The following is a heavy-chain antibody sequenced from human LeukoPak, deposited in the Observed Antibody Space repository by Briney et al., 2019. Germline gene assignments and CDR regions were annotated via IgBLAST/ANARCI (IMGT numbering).Heavy chain of an antibody. D-gene: IGHD6-13*01. Sequence: GESLKISCKGSGYRFTNYWIGWVRQLPGKGLEWMGIIYPGDSDTRYSPSFQGQVTISADKSISTAYLQWSSLKASDTAMYYCARRGLITAAGSEFDYWGQGNLVTVSS. V-gene: IGHV5-51*01. CDR3: ARRGLITAAGSEFDY. CDR2: IYPGDSDT. J-gene: IGHJ4*02. CDR1: GYRFTNYW.